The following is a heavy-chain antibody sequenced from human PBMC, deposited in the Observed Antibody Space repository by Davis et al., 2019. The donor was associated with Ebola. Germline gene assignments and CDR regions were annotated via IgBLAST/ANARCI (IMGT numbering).Heavy chain of an antibody. Sequence: GSLRLSCAVYGGSFSGYYWSWIRQPPGKGLEWIGYIYYSGSTNYNPSLKSRVTISVDTSKNQFSLKLSSVTAADTAVYYCARWGMDVWGQGTTVTVSS. J-gene: IGHJ6*02. CDR3: ARWGMDV. CDR2: IYYSGST. CDR1: GGSFSGYY. V-gene: IGHV4-59*12.